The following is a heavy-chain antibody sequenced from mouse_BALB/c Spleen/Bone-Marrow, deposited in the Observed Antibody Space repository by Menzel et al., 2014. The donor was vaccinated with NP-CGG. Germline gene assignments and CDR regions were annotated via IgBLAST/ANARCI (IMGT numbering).Heavy chain of an antibody. CDR1: GFTFSSFG. Sequence: EVMLVESGGGLVQPGGSRKLSCAASGFTFSSFGMHWVRQAPERGLEWVAYISSGTSTIYYADTVKGRFTISRDNPKNTLFLQMTSLGSEDTAIDYCARDDGYYIRNAMDYWGQGTSVTVSS. CDR2: ISSGTSTI. V-gene: IGHV5-17*02. CDR3: ARDDGYYIRNAMDY. D-gene: IGHD2-3*01. J-gene: IGHJ4*01.